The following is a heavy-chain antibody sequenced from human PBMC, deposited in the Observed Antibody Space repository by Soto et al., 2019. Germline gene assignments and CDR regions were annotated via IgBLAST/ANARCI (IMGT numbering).Heavy chain of an antibody. CDR3: AKDRSQGAVAGTSDFDY. CDR2: ISGRGGRA. Sequence: GGSLRLSCAASGFRFSSYALNWVRQAPGKGLEWVSTISGRGGRAYYADSVKGRFTISRDNSKNALYLQLDSLRAEDTAVYYCAKDRSQGAVAGTSDFDYWGQGTLVTVSS. J-gene: IGHJ4*02. V-gene: IGHV3-23*01. CDR1: GFRFSSYA. D-gene: IGHD6-19*01.